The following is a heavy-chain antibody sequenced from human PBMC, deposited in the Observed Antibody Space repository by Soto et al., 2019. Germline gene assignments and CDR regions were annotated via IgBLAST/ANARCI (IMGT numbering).Heavy chain of an antibody. CDR2: VSYTGNT. CDR1: GGSIGSGGYW. D-gene: IGHD2-2*01. Sequence: QVQLQESDPGLMQPSQTLSLTCTVSGGSIGSGGYWWSWIRQHPGRGLEWIGFVSYTGNTQYNPSLKSRVNISVDTSTKQFSLKLSSVTAADTAVYYCARGTLVWGQGTLVTVSS. V-gene: IGHV4-31*03. CDR3: ARGTLV. J-gene: IGHJ4*02.